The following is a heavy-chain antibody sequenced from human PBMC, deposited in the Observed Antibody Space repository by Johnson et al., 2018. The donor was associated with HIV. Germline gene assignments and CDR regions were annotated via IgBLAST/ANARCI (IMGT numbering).Heavy chain of an antibody. V-gene: IGHV3-30*19. CDR2: ISYDESNK. J-gene: IGHJ3*02. Sequence: QVQLVESGGGVVQPGGSLRLSCAASGFTFSSYGMHWVRQAPGKGLEWVAVISYDESNKYDADSVKGRFTISRDNSKNTLYLQMNSLRVEDTAVYYCARDAAKLEEDDAFDIWGQGTMVTVSS. CDR3: ARDAAKLEEDDAFDI. D-gene: IGHD1-1*01. CDR1: GFTFSSYG.